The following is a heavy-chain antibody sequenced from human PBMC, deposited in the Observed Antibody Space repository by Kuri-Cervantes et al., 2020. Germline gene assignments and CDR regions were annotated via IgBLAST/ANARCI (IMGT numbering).Heavy chain of an antibody. D-gene: IGHD3-10*01. Sequence: ETLSLTCAASGFTFSSYWMHWVRQAPGKGLVWVSRINSDGSSTSYADSVKGRFTISRDNAKNSLYLQMNSLRAEDTAVYYCARDRRNYGSGRGHYGYWGQGTLVTVSS. CDR2: INSDGSST. V-gene: IGHV3-74*01. J-gene: IGHJ4*02. CDR3: ARDRRNYGSGRGHYGY. CDR1: GFTFSSYW.